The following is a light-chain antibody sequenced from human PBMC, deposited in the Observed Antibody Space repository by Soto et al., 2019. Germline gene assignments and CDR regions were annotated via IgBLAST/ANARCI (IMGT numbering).Light chain of an antibody. CDR3: ASYTGSTTLVL. CDR2: EVN. Sequence: QSVLTQPASVCGSPGQSITISCIGSSNDVGGYRYVSWYQHVPGKAPKLLIYEVNNRPSGVSDRFSGSKSGNTASLSISGLQAEDEADYYCASYTGSTTLVLFGGGTKLTVL. V-gene: IGLV2-14*01. CDR1: SNDVGGYRY. J-gene: IGLJ2*01.